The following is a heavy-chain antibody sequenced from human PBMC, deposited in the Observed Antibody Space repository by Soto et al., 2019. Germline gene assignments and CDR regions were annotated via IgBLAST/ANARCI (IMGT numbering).Heavy chain of an antibody. D-gene: IGHD6-19*01. CDR1: GFTFSTYA. V-gene: IGHV3-23*01. CDR3: AKTAEAVAGTVYGY. J-gene: IGHJ4*02. Sequence: GGSLGLSCAASGFTFSTYAMGWVRQAPGKGLEWVSGIGGSGGTYYADSVKGRFTISRDNSKNTLFLQMNSLRAEDTAVYYCAKTAEAVAGTVYGYWGQGTLVTVSS. CDR2: IGGSGGT.